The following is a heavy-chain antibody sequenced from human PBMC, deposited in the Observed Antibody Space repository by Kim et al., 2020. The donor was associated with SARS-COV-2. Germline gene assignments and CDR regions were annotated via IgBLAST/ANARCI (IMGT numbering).Heavy chain of an antibody. Sequence: GGSLRLSCAASGFTFSSYSMNWVRQAPGKGLEWVSYISSSSSTIYYADSVKGRFTISRDNAKNSLYLQMNSLRDKDTAVYYCARDGDYGRFYFDYWGQGTLVTVSS. V-gene: IGHV3-48*02. J-gene: IGHJ4*02. D-gene: IGHD4-17*01. CDR2: ISSSSSTI. CDR1: GFTFSSYS. CDR3: ARDGDYGRFYFDY.